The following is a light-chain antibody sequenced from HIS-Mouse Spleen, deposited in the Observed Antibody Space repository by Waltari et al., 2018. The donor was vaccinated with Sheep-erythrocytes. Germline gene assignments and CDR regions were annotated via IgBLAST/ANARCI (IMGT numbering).Light chain of an antibody. J-gene: IGKJ5*01. Sequence: DIQITQSPFSVSAFVGDRVTNPCRASQGISSLLAWYQQKTGKAPKPLIYDASSLQSGVPSRFSGSGSGTDFTLTISSLQPEDFATYYCQQANSFPITFGQGTRLEIK. CDR1: QGISSL. CDR3: QQANSFPIT. V-gene: IGKV1-12*01. CDR2: DAS.